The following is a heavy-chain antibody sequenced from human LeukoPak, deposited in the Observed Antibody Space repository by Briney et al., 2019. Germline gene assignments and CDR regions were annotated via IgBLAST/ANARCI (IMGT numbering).Heavy chain of an antibody. CDR1: GFTVSNYY. Sequence: GGSLRLSCAVSGFTVSNYYMSWVRQAPGKGLEWVSIIYSGGTKYYADSVKGRFTISRDNSKNTQYLQMNSLRVEDTAVYYCASGVYSTSSLDYWGQGTLVTVSS. J-gene: IGHJ4*02. D-gene: IGHD6-6*01. CDR3: ASGVYSTSSLDY. V-gene: IGHV3-53*01. CDR2: IYSGGTK.